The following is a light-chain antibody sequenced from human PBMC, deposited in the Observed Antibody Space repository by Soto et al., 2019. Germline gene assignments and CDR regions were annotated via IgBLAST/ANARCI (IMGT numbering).Light chain of an antibody. Sequence: DIQMTQSPSSLSASVGDRVTITCQASQDISNYLNWCQQKPGKAPKLLIYDAYNLEKGVPSRFSGSGSETDFTFTISSLQPEDIATYYCQQYDNPNLTVTFGGGTKVEIK. V-gene: IGKV1-33*01. CDR3: QQYDNPNLTVT. CDR1: QDISNY. J-gene: IGKJ4*01. CDR2: DAY.